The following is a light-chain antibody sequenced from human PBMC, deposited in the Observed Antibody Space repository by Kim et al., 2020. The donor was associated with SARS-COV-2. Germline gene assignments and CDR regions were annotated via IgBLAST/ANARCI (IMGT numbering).Light chain of an antibody. CDR3: QQRGTWPRALT. CDR2: DAA. Sequence: PGESAILSCRASLNVDSNFVWYQQTTGQPPRLLLYDAAIRAAGIPVRFSGSGSWTDIALTLGSLAPEDFAVYFCQQRGTWPRALTFGGGTQVDIK. J-gene: IGKJ4*01. CDR1: LNVDSN. V-gene: IGKV3-11*01.